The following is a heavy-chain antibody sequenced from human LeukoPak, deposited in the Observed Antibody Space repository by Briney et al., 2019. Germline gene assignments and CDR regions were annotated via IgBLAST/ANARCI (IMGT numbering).Heavy chain of an antibody. CDR3: AKDEVTSGGGLAS. Sequence: GGSLRLSCAASGFTVSGTHMSWVRQAPGKGLEWVAAMYTGGTTYYADSVTGRFTVSRDTSRNTLFLHMDSLRAEDTAVYYCAKDEVTSGGGLASWGQGTLVIVSS. CDR1: GFTVSGTH. CDR2: MYTGGTT. J-gene: IGHJ5*01. V-gene: IGHV3-53*01. D-gene: IGHD2-21*02.